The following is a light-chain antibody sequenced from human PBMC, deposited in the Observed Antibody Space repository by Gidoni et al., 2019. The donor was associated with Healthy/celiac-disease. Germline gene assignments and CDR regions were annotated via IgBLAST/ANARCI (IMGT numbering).Light chain of an antibody. V-gene: IGKV1-5*01. CDR1: QSISSW. CDR3: QQYNSYPCT. CDR2: DAS. J-gene: IGKJ2*02. Sequence: DIQMTQSPATLSASVGDRVTITCRASQSISSWLAWYQQKPGQAPKLLIYDASSLDSGVPSRFSGSGSGTEFTLTISSLQPDDFATYYCQQYNSYPCTFGQGTKLEIK.